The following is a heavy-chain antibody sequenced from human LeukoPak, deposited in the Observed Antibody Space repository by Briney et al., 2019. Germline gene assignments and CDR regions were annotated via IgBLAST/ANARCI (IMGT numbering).Heavy chain of an antibody. V-gene: IGHV6-1*01. J-gene: IGHJ5*02. CDR3: ARGSSTVTAQYNWFDP. D-gene: IGHD4-17*01. Sequence: SQTLSLTCAISGDSISSNSAAWNWIRQSPSRGFEWLGRTYYRSKWYNDYAVSVKSRITINPDTSKNQFSLQLNSVTPEDTAVYYCARGSSTVTAQYNWFDPWGQGTLVTVSS. CDR1: GDSISSNSAA. CDR2: TYYRSKWYN.